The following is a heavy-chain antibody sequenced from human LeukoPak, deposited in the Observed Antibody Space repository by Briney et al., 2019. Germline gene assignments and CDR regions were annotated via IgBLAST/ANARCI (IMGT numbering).Heavy chain of an antibody. J-gene: IGHJ4*02. CDR3: ARDYYYDSSGYKFDY. Sequence: GGSLRLSCAASGFTFSSYSMNWVRQAPGKGLEWVSSISSSSSYIYYADSVKGRFTISRDNAKNSLYLRMNSLRAEDTAVYYCARDYYYDSSGYKFDYWGQGTLVTVSS. CDR2: ISSSSSYI. CDR1: GFTFSSYS. D-gene: IGHD3-22*01. V-gene: IGHV3-21*01.